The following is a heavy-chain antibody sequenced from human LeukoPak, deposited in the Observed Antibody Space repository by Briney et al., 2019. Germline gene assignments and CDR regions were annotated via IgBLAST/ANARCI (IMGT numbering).Heavy chain of an antibody. D-gene: IGHD3-22*01. CDR3: ARRASYYDSSGVDY. CDR2: ISYDGSNK. J-gene: IGHJ4*02. Sequence: GGSLRLSCAASGFTFNNYGVHWVRQAPGKGLEWVAVISYDGSNKYYADSVKGRFTISRGNSKNTLYLQMNSLRAEDTAVYYCARRASYYDSSGVDYWAREPWSPSPQ. V-gene: IGHV3-30*01. CDR1: GFTFNNYG.